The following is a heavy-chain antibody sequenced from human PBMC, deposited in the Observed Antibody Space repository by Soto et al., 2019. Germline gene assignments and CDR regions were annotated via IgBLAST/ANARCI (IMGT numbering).Heavy chain of an antibody. CDR2: IKQDGSEK. V-gene: IGHV3-7*05. CDR1: GFTFSTYW. J-gene: IGHJ4*02. CDR3: ARDRAMDDC. D-gene: IGHD5-18*01. Sequence: GGSLRLSCAASGFTFSTYWMNWVRQAPGKGLEWVANIKQDGSEKNCVDSVKGRFTISRDNAKNSLYLQMNSLRAEDTAVYYCARDRAMDDCWGQGTLVTVSS.